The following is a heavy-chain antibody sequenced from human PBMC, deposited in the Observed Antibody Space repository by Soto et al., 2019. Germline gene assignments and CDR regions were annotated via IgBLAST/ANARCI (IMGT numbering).Heavy chain of an antibody. D-gene: IGHD2-2*01. CDR1: GFTFSSYA. CDR3: AKDSSSVPYYFDY. J-gene: IGHJ4*02. V-gene: IGHV3-23*01. CDR2: ISGSGGRT. Sequence: EVQLLESGGGLVQPGGSLRLSCAASGFTFSSYAMSWVRQAPGKGPEWVSAISGSGGRTYYADSVKGRLTISRDNSKNTLYLQMNSLRADDTAVYYCAKDSSSVPYYFDYWGQGTLVTVSS.